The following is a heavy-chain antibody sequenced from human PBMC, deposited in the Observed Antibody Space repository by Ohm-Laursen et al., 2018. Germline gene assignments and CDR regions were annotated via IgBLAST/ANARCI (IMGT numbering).Heavy chain of an antibody. V-gene: IGHV3-11*01. CDR3: ARVGVVSPTVREGYGMGV. J-gene: IGHJ6*02. CDR1: GFTFSDYY. CDR2: ISSSGSTI. D-gene: IGHD4-17*01. Sequence: GSLRLSCAASGFTFSDYYMSWIRQAPGKGLEWVSYISSSGSTIYYADSVKGRFTISRDNAKNSLYLQMNSLRAEDTAVYYCARVGVVSPTVREGYGMGVWGQGTTVTVSS.